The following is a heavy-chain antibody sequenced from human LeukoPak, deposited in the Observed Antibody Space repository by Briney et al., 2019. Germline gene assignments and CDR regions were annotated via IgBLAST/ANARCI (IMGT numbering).Heavy chain of an antibody. CDR3: ARWGRYDSSGYYLFDI. Sequence: SVKVSCKASGGTFSSYAISWVRQAPGQGLEWMGGIIPIFGTANYAQKFQGRVTITTDESTSTAYMELSSLRSEDTAVYYCARWGRYDSSGYYLFDIWGQGTMVTVSS. J-gene: IGHJ3*02. CDR2: IIPIFGTA. V-gene: IGHV1-69*05. D-gene: IGHD3-22*01. CDR1: GGTFSSYA.